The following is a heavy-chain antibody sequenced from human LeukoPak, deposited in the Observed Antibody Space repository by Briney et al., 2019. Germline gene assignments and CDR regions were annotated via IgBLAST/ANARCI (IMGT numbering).Heavy chain of an antibody. V-gene: IGHV4-59*08. CDR2: IYYSGST. J-gene: IGHJ4*02. CDR3: ARESRVYYFDY. D-gene: IGHD6-6*01. CDR1: GGSISSYY. Sequence: SETLSLTCTVSGGSISSYYWSWIRQPPGKGLEWIGYIYYSGSTNYNPSLKSRVTISVDTSKNQFSLKLSSVTAADTAVYYCARESRVYYFDYWGQGTLVTVSS.